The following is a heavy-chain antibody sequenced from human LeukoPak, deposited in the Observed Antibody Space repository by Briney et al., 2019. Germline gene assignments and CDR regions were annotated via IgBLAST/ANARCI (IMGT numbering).Heavy chain of an antibody. D-gene: IGHD1-1*01. CDR1: GFTFSTYV. Sequence: GGSLRLSCAASGFTFSTYVMSWVHQAPGKGLEWVSAISGSGGSTYYADYVKGRFTIPRDNSKNTLYLQMNSLGADDTAVYYCAKGNWRYFDYWGQGTLVTVSS. CDR3: AKGNWRYFDY. J-gene: IGHJ4*02. V-gene: IGHV3-23*01. CDR2: ISGSGGST.